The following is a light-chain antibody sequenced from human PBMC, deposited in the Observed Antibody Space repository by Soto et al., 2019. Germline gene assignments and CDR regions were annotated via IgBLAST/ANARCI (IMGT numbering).Light chain of an antibody. J-gene: IGLJ1*01. CDR1: SRDVGGYNY. CDR3: ISYTSSSLYV. Sequence: QSVVTQPASVSGSPGQSITISCTGTSRDVGGYNYVSWYQQHPGKAPELMIHDVSNRPSGVSNRFSGSKSGNTASLTISGLQAEDEAEYYCISYTSSSLYVFGTGTKVTVL. CDR2: DVS. V-gene: IGLV2-14*01.